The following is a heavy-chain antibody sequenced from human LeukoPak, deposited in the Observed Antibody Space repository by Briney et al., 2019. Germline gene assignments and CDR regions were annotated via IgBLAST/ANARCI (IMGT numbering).Heavy chain of an antibody. CDR1: GFTFSSYA. J-gene: IGHJ4*02. V-gene: IGHV3-23*01. CDR2: ISGSGGGA. Sequence: QAGGSLRLSCAASGFTFSSYAMSWVRQAPGKGLEWVSAISGSGGGAYYADSVKGRFTISRDNSKNTLYLQMNSLRAEDTAVYYCAKSPISITIFGVVIPGSGEFDYWGQGTLVTVSS. D-gene: IGHD3-3*01. CDR3: AKSPISITIFGVVIPGSGEFDY.